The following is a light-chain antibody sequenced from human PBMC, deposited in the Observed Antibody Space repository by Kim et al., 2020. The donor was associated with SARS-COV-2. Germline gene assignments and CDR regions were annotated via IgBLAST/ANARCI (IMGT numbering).Light chain of an antibody. J-gene: IGKJ1*01. CDR1: QSVSYRSKNKNY. Sequence: STINCKSSQSVSYRSKNKNYLAWYQQRPGQPPTLLIYWASTRYSGVPDRFSGSGSGTDFTLTISSLQAEDVAVYYCHQYYSTPWTFGQGTKVDIK. CDR2: WAS. V-gene: IGKV4-1*01. CDR3: HQYYSTPWT.